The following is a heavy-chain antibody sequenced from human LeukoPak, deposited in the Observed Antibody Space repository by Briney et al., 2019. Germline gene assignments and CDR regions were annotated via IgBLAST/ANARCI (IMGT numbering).Heavy chain of an antibody. V-gene: IGHV3-23*01. D-gene: IGHD3-10*01. Sequence: GGSLRLSRVASGFALTNHAMTWVRQAPGKGLEWVSSIGGTDGSTYYADSVKGRFTISRDNSKDTLYLQMNSLRVEDTATYYCAKRDSHGSHPYYLDSWGQGALVTVSS. CDR2: IGGTDGST. CDR1: GFALTNHA. J-gene: IGHJ4*02. CDR3: AKRDSHGSHPYYLDS.